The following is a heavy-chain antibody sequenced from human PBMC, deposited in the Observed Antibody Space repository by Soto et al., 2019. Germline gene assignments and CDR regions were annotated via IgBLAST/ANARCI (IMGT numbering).Heavy chain of an antibody. CDR1: GFTFSSYA. CDR3: ARPYSSSHAFDI. V-gene: IGHV3-23*01. CDR2: ISGSGGST. Sequence: EVQLLESGGGLVQPGGSLRLSCAASGFTFSSYAMSWVRQAPGKGLEWVSAISGSGGSTYYADSVKGRFTISRDNSKNTLYMQMNSLRAEDKAVYYWARPYSSSHAFDIWGQGTMVTVSS. J-gene: IGHJ3*02. D-gene: IGHD6-6*01.